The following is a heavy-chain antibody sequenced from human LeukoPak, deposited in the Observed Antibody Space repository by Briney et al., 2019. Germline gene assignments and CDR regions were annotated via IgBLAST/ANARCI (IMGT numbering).Heavy chain of an antibody. CDR2: ITGSSTYI. V-gene: IGHV3-21*01. CDR1: GFTFSSYS. Sequence: SGGSLRLSCAASGFTFSSYSMNWVRQAPGKGLEWVSSITGSSTYIHYADSVKGRFTISRDNAKNSLYLQMNSLRAEDTAVYYCASGDPRYFDWLLPIDYWGQGTLVTVSS. D-gene: IGHD3-9*01. J-gene: IGHJ4*02. CDR3: ASGDPRYFDWLLPIDY.